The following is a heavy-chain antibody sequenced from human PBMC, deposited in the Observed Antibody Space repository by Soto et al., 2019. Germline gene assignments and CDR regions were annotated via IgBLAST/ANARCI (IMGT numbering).Heavy chain of an antibody. V-gene: IGHV3-48*02. CDR1: GFTFSAYS. Sequence: EVLLVESGGGLVQPGGSLRLSCAASGFTFSAYSMNWVRQAPGKGLEWVSYIISSSSTIYYADSVKGRFTISRDNAKNSVYLQMNSLRDEDTAVYYCARDRPADYWGQGTLVTVSS. CDR3: ARDRPADY. CDR2: IISSSSTI. J-gene: IGHJ4*02.